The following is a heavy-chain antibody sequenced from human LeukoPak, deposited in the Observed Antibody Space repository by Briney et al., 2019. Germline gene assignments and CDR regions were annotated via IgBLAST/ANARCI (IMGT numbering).Heavy chain of an antibody. Sequence: TSETLSLTCTVSGGSINLYYWSWIRQPPGKGLEWIAYIYYSGSTKYSPSLKNRITISADTSKNQLSLKLSSVTAADTAVYYCARVGLGSGSSTGNYYYMDVWGKGTTVTVSS. J-gene: IGHJ6*03. D-gene: IGHD3-10*01. CDR2: IYYSGST. CDR3: ARVGLGSGSSTGNYYYMDV. CDR1: GGSINLYY. V-gene: IGHV4-59*01.